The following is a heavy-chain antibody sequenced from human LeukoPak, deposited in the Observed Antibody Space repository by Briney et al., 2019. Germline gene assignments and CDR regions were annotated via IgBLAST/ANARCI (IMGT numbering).Heavy chain of an antibody. V-gene: IGHV4-59*01. CDR1: GGSISSYY. Sequence: SETLSLTCTVSGGSISSYYWSWIRQPPGKGLEWIGYIYYSGSTNYNPSLKSRVTISVDTSKNQFSLKLSSVTAADTAAYYCARGGYSYGYYYFDYWGQGTLVTVPS. CDR2: IYYSGST. J-gene: IGHJ4*02. D-gene: IGHD5-18*01. CDR3: ARGGYSYGYYYFDY.